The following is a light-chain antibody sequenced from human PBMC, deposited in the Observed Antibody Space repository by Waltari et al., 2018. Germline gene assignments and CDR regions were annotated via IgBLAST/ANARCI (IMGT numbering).Light chain of an antibody. CDR3: CSYAGSSTFHVL. J-gene: IGLJ2*01. V-gene: IGLV2-23*02. Sequence: QSVLTQPASMSGSPGQSITISCTGTNSDVGRYNLFSCYQQHPGKAPRLIIYDVIKRPSGVSDRFSGSKSGNTASLTVSGLQPEDEAEYFCCSYAGSSTFHVLFGGGTKLTVL. CDR1: NSDVGRYNL. CDR2: DVI.